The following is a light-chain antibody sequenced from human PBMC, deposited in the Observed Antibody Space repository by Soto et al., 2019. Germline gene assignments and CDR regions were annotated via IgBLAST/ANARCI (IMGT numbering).Light chain of an antibody. CDR2: GAS. J-gene: IGKJ5*01. Sequence: EIVLTQSPGTLSLSPGERATLSCRASQSIDNIYFAWYQQKAGQAPRLLIYGASTRATGTPARFSGSGSGTEFALTISSLQSEDFALYYCQQYNKWPLITFGQGTRLEIK. CDR3: QQYNKWPLIT. CDR1: QSIDNIY. V-gene: IGKV3D-15*01.